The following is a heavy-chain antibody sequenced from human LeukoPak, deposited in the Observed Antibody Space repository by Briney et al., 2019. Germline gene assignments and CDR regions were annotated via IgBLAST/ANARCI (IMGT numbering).Heavy chain of an antibody. CDR3: ARYSWIQYLVDY. CDR2: IYYSGST. Sequence: PSETLSLTCTVSGGSISSYYWSWIRQPPGKGLEWIGYIYYSGSTNYNPSLKSRVSISVDTSKNQFSLKLSSVTAADTAVYYCARYSWIQYLVDYWGQGTLVTVSA. V-gene: IGHV4-59*01. D-gene: IGHD5-18*01. CDR1: GGSISSYY. J-gene: IGHJ4*02.